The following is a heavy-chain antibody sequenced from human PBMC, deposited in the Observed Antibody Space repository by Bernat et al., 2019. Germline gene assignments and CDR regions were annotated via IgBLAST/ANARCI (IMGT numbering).Heavy chain of an antibody. D-gene: IGHD3-3*01. CDR3: ARGEGNDFWSGYNGMDV. V-gene: IGHV3-30-3*01. CDR2: ISYDGSNK. CDR1: GFTFSSYA. Sequence: QVQLVESGGGVVQPGRSLRLSCAASGFTFSSYAMHWVRQAPGKGLEWVAVISYDGSNKYYADSVKDRFTISRDNSKNTLYLQMNSLRAEDTAVYYCARGEGNDFWSGYNGMDVWGQGTTVTVSS. J-gene: IGHJ6*02.